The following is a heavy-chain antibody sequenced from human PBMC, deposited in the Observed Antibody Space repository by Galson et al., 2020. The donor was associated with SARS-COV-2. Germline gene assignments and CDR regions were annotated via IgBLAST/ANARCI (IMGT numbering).Heavy chain of an antibody. CDR2: IYYSGST. J-gene: IGHJ5*02. D-gene: IGHD1-26*01. CDR3: ARGLVGATKAWWFDP. Sequence: ETSETLSLTCTVSGGSISSYYWSWIRQPPGKGLKWIGYIYYSGSTNYNPSLKSRVTISVDTSKNQFSLKLSSVTAADTAVYYCARGLVGATKAWWFDPWGQGTLVTVSS. V-gene: IGHV4-59*01. CDR1: GGSISSYY.